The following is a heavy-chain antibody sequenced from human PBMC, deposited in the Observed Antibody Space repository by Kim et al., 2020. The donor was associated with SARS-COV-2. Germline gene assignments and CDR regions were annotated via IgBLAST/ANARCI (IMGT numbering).Heavy chain of an antibody. J-gene: IGHJ4*02. D-gene: IGHD3-9*01. CDR3: ARPYYDILTGYYSLFNY. CDR2: INAGNGNT. Sequence: ASVKVSCKASGYTFTTYAMHWVRQAPGQRLEWMGWINAGNGNTKYSQKFQGRVTITRDTSASTAYMELSSLRSEDTAVYYCARPYYDILTGYYSLFNYWGQGTLVTVSS. CDR1: GYTFTTYA. V-gene: IGHV1-3*01.